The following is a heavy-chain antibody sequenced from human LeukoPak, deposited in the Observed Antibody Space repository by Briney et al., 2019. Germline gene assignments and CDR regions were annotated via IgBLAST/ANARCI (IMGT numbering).Heavy chain of an antibody. CDR2: ISGNGANT. V-gene: IGHV3-23*01. Sequence: GGSLRLSCAPSGFTFSSHAMSCVPQAPGKGLEWVSGISGNGANTYYADSVKGRFTISRDNSKNTLYLQMNSLRAEDTAVYYCARSTYSSGWRDYWGQGTLLTVSS. CDR3: ARSTYSSGWRDY. J-gene: IGHJ4*02. CDR1: GFTFSSHA. D-gene: IGHD6-19*01.